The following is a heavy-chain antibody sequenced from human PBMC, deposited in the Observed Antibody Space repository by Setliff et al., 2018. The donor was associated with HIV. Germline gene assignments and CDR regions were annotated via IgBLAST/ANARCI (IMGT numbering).Heavy chain of an antibody. D-gene: IGHD2-15*01. V-gene: IGHV4-34*01. CDR3: AGENPDGWLHHYTDV. CDR1: GGSFSDYY. CDR2: INHSGTT. Sequence: SETLSLTCTVSGGSFSDYYWSWIRQPPGKGLEWIGEINHSGTTNPNPSLKSRVTISVDTSKNQFSLRLTSVTAADTAVYYCAGENPDGWLHHYTDVWGKGTTVTVS. J-gene: IGHJ6*03.